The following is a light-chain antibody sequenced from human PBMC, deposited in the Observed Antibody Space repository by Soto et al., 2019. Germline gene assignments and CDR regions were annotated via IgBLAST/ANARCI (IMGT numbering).Light chain of an antibody. CDR3: QQYSNWPPWT. Sequence: EVVVTQSPATLSVSPGERATLSCRASQTVSSNFLAWYQQKPGQAPRLLIFRASSRATGVPARFSASGSGTEFTLTISGLQSEDFAVYYCQQYSNWPPWTFGPGTKVDIK. CDR1: QTVSSN. CDR2: RAS. V-gene: IGKV3-15*01. J-gene: IGKJ1*01.